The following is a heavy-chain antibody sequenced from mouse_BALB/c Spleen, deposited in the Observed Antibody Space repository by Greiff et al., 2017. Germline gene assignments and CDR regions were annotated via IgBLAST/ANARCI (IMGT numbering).Heavy chain of an antibody. J-gene: IGHJ2*01. CDR1: GYAFTSYW. V-gene: IGHV1-80*01. Sequence: VQLQQSGAELVRPGSSVTISCKASGYAFTSYWLHWVKPRPGPGLEWIGQIYPGDGDTNYNGKFKGNATLTADKSSSTAYMQRSSLTSEDSAVYVGARDGNYGKDDWGQGTTLTVSS. CDR2: IYPGDGDT. CDR3: ARDGNYGKDD. D-gene: IGHD2-1*01.